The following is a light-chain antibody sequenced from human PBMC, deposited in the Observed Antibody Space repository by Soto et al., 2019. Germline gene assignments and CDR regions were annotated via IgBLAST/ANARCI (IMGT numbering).Light chain of an antibody. V-gene: IGKV3-20*01. Sequence: EMVLTQSPVTLSLSPGERATLPCRASESVNNNYLAWYQQKPGQAPRLLIYGASSRATGIPDRFSGSGSGTVFTLPISRLASEDFAEYYCQVNGRTHPKLTFGPGEKVDI. CDR2: GAS. J-gene: IGKJ1*01. CDR1: ESVNNNY. CDR3: QVNGRTHPKLT.